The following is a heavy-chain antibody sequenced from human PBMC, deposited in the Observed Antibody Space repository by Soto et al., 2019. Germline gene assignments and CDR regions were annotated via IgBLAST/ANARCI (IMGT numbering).Heavy chain of an antibody. CDR2: ISNSASST. Sequence: SLRLSCATSGFTFGSYGMRWVRQAPGKGLEWVSGISNSASSTYYADSVKGRFTVSRDNSQNTLYLQMNSLRVEDTAIYFCARGILAESCYYFDFWGRGTLVTVSS. CDR3: ARGILAESCYYFDF. V-gene: IGHV3-23*01. D-gene: IGHD3-3*02. J-gene: IGHJ4*02. CDR1: GFTFGSYG.